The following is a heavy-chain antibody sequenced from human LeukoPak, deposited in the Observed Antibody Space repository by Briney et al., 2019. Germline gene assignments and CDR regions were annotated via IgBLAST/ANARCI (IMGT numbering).Heavy chain of an antibody. CDR3: AGDPYGGSPFDY. Sequence: ASVKVSCKASGYTFTSYGISWVRQAPGQGLEWMGWISAYNGNTNYAQKLQGRVTMTTDTSTSTAYMELRSLRSDDTAVYYCAGDPYGGSPFDYWGQGTLVTVSS. CDR2: ISAYNGNT. V-gene: IGHV1-18*01. D-gene: IGHD4-23*01. CDR1: GYTFTSYG. J-gene: IGHJ4*02.